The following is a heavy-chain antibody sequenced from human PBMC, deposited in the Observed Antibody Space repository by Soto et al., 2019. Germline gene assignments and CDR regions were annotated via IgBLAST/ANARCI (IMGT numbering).Heavy chain of an antibody. Sequence: QVQLVQSGAEVKKPGSSVKVSCKASGGTFSSYAISWVRQAPGQGLEWMGGIIPIFGTANYAQKFQGRVTITADESPSTAYMELSSLRSEDTAVYYCARSHPYYDFWSGYYFDYWGQGTLVTVSS. D-gene: IGHD3-3*01. J-gene: IGHJ4*02. V-gene: IGHV1-69*01. CDR2: IIPIFGTA. CDR3: ARSHPYYDFWSGYYFDY. CDR1: GGTFSSYA.